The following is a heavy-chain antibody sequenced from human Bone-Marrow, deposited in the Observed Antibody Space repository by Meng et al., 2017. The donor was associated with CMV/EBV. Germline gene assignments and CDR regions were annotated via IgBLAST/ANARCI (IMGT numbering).Heavy chain of an antibody. J-gene: IGHJ6*02. Sequence: GESLKISCAASGFTFTNAWMSWVRQAPGKGLEWVGRTRNKANSYTTEYAASVKGRFTISRDDSKNSLYLQMNSLETEDTALYYCARVLVVRGKGLYGMDVWGQGTTVTVYS. CDR3: ARVLVVRGKGLYGMDV. CDR1: GFTFTNAW. D-gene: IGHD3-10*01. CDR2: TRNKANSYTT. V-gene: IGHV3-72*01.